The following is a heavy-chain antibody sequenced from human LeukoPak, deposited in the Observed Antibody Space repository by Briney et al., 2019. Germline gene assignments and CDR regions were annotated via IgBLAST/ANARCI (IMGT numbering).Heavy chain of an antibody. CDR2: IHHSGST. V-gene: IGHV4-34*01. CDR3: ATFLWGVGFEY. Sequence: SETLSLTCAVYGGSFSGSFSDYYWTCLRQTPGKGLEWIGEIHHSGSTNYNPSLKSRVTISVDTSKNQFSLKPNSLTAADTAVYYCATFLWGVGFEYWGQGTLATVSS. D-gene: IGHD3-16*01. CDR1: GGSFSGSFSDYY. J-gene: IGHJ4*02.